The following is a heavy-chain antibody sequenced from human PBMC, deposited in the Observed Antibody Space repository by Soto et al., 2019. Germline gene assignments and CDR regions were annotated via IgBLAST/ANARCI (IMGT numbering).Heavy chain of an antibody. CDR2: ISAYNGNT. D-gene: IGHD6-13*01. J-gene: IGHJ6*02. Sequence: GASVKVSCKASGYTFTSYGISWVRQAPGQGLEWMGWISAYNGNTNYARKLQGRVTMTTDTSTSTAYMELRSLRSDDTAVYYCARVISKQQPVLLYYYYGMDVWGQGTTVTVSS. CDR1: GYTFTSYG. V-gene: IGHV1-18*04. CDR3: ARVISKQQPVLLYYYYGMDV.